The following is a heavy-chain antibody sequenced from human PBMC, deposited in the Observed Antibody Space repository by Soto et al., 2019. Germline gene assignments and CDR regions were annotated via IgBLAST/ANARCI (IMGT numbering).Heavy chain of an antibody. CDR1: GGTFSSYA. D-gene: IGHD3-3*01. CDR3: ARAQATNYDFWSGYYGMDV. V-gene: IGHV1-69*13. J-gene: IGHJ6*02. CDR2: IIPIFGTA. Sequence: ASVKVSCKASGGTFSSYAISWVRQAPGQGLEWMGGIIPIFGTANYAQKFQGRVTITADESTSTAYMELSSLRSEDTAVHYCARAQATNYDFWSGYYGMDVWGQGTTVTVSS.